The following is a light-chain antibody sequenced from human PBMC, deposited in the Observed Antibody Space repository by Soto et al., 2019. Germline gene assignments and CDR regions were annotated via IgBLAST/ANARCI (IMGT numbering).Light chain of an antibody. CDR2: EAY. CDR1: QSINRW. CDR3: QQYESDPLT. Sequence: DIQMTQYPSTLSASVGDRVTITCRASQSINRWLAWYQQKPGKAPNLLIYEAYSLDSGVPSRFSGSGSGAEFTLTSSSLQPDDFATYYCQQYESDPLTFGGGTRVDIK. J-gene: IGKJ4*01. V-gene: IGKV1-5*03.